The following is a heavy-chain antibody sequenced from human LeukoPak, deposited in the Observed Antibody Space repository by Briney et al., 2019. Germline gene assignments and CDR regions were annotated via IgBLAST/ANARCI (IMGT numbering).Heavy chain of an antibody. D-gene: IGHD3-3*01. J-gene: IGHJ4*02. V-gene: IGHV3-23*01. CDR2: VSGSGDNT. Sequence: GGSLRLSCAASGFTFNNYAMTWVRQAPGKGLEWVSVVSGSGDNTNYADSVKGRFTISRDNAKNSLYLQMNSLRAEDTAVYYCASLRFLEWLFDYWGQGTLVTVSS. CDR1: GFTFNNYA. CDR3: ASLRFLEWLFDY.